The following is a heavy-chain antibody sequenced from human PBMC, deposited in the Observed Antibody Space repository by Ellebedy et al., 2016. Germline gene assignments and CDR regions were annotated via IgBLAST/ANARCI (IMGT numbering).Heavy chain of an antibody. CDR2: IYYSGST. CDR3: ARVPVAAAGTFDY. D-gene: IGHD6-13*01. V-gene: IGHV4-59*12. J-gene: IGHJ4*02. CDR1: GGSISSYY. Sequence: SETLSLTCTVSGGSISSYYWSWIRQPPGKGLEWIGYIYYSGSTNCNPSLKSRVTISVDTSKNQFSLKLSSVTAADTAVYYCARVPVAAAGTFDYWGQGTLVTVSS.